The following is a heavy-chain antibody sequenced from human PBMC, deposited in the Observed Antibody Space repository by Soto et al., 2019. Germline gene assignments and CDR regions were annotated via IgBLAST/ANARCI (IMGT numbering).Heavy chain of an antibody. D-gene: IGHD1-26*01. J-gene: IGHJ6*02. V-gene: IGHV3-43*01. Sequence: EVRLVESGGVVVQPGGSLRLSCAASGFTFDDFAMHWVRQVPGKGLEWVSLITWDGHKTYYADSVKGRFTISRDNNKNSLFLQMTSLTSEDTALYYCAQDLRYSGGSDYYHYGMDVWGQGTTVTVSS. CDR1: GFTFDDFA. CDR2: ITWDGHKT. CDR3: AQDLRYSGGSDYYHYGMDV.